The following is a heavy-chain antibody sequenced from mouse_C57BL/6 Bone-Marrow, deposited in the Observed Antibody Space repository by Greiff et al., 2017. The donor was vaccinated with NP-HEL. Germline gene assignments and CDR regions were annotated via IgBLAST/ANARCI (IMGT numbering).Heavy chain of an antibody. Sequence: QVQLQQPGADLVKPGPSVKLSCKASGYTFTSYWMNWVKQRPGPGLEWIGRIDPNSGGTKFNEKFKTKATLTVDKPSSTAYMQLSSLTSEESAVYYCARCYCGSRGWYFDVWGTGTTVTVSS. CDR1: GYTFTSYW. D-gene: IGHD1-1*01. CDR3: ARCYCGSRGWYFDV. CDR2: IDPNSGGT. J-gene: IGHJ1*03. V-gene: IGHV1-72*01.